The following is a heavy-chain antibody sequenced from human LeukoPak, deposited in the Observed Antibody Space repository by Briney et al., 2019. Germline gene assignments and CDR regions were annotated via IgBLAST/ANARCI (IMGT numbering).Heavy chain of an antibody. CDR1: GFTFTVYY. Sequence: ASVRLSCNASGFTFTVYYIHWERQAPGQGLELMGSIHPKSGGTKYAQKFQGRVTVTRDTSISATYMELSRLTSDDTAVYYCARDPPAAGSTEFDFWGQGTLVTVSS. D-gene: IGHD6-13*01. V-gene: IGHV1-2*02. CDR3: ARDPPAAGSTEFDF. CDR2: IHPKSGGT. J-gene: IGHJ4*02.